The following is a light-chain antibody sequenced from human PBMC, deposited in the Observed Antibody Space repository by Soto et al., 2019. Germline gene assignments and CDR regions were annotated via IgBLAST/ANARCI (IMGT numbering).Light chain of an antibody. V-gene: IGLV1-44*01. CDR3: STWDDSMSNRGV. J-gene: IGLJ3*02. Sequence: QSVLTQPPSASGTPGQRVTISCSGSRSNIGNNAVTWYQQVPGTAAKLLIYNNNQRPSGGPVRFSGSKSGTSASRAISRLQSEYEAEYDGSTWDDSMSNRGVFGGGTKLTVL. CDR1: RSNIGNNA. CDR2: NNN.